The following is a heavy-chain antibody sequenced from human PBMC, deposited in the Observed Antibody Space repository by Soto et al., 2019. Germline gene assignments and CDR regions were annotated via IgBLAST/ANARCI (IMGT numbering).Heavy chain of an antibody. J-gene: IGHJ4*02. Sequence: QVKLVQSGAEVKNPGASVKVSCKATGYNFRDYGVIWARQAPGQGLEWMGYVSPNSGKTNYGQDLQGRVTLTTDRSTTTAYLELRSLRSDDTAVYYCAREIWSRSGPQNFFDDWGQGTLVTVSS. CDR2: VSPNSGKT. D-gene: IGHD6-25*01. CDR3: AREIWSRSGPQNFFDD. V-gene: IGHV1-18*01. CDR1: GYNFRDYG.